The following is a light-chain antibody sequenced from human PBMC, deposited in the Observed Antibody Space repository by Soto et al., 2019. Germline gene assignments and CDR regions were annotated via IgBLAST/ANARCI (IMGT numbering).Light chain of an antibody. CDR1: RSVDKW. V-gene: IGKV1-5*02. CDR3: QQYYSFWT. Sequence: DIQMTQSPSTVSASLGDRVTIVCRASRSVDKWLAWYHQTSGKAPKLLISGATNLQTGVTSRIGGSGSGTDFTPTINNLQPEDVGHYYCQQYYSFWTFGQGTKVDIK. J-gene: IGKJ1*01. CDR2: GAT.